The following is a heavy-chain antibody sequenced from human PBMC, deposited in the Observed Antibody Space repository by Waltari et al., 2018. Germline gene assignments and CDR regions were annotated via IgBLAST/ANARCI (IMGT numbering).Heavy chain of an antibody. Sequence: QVQLQESGPGLVKPSATLSLTCAVSGYSISSGYYWGWIRQPPGKGLEWIGSIYHSGSTYYNPSLKSRVTISVDTSKNQFSLKLSSVTAADTAVYYCARHSSFRYFDYWGQGTLVTVSS. J-gene: IGHJ4*02. CDR3: ARHSSFRYFDY. CDR1: GYSISSGYY. V-gene: IGHV4-38-2*01. D-gene: IGHD6-6*01. CDR2: IYHSGST.